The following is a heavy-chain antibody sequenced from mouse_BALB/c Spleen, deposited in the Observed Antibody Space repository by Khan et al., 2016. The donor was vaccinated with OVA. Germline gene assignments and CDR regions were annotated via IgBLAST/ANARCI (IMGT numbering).Heavy chain of an antibody. CDR1: GYIFTSYW. CDR3: AKWGNYYFDF. Sequence: QVRLQQSGAELVRPGASVKLSCKTSGYIFTSYWIHWVKQRSGQGLEWIARIYPGSGSITYNEKFKGKATLTADNSSSMAYMQPTSMESGDSAVYFCAKWGNYYFDFWGQGTTLTVSS. J-gene: IGHJ2*01. V-gene: IGHV1S132*01. CDR2: IYPGSGSI. D-gene: IGHD2-1*01.